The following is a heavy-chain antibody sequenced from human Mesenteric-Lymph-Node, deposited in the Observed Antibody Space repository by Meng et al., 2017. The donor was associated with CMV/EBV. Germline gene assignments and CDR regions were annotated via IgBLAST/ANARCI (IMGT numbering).Heavy chain of an antibody. CDR2: IWYDGSNK. CDR1: GFTFNNYA. CDR3: AKDKAATGVNWFDP. J-gene: IGHJ5*02. Sequence: GESLKISCAASGFTFNNYAMNWVRQAPGKGLEWVAVIWYDGSNKYYADSVKGRFTISRDNSKNTLYLQMNSLRAEDTAVYYCAKDKAATGVNWFDPWGQGTLVTVSS. V-gene: IGHV3-33*06. D-gene: IGHD2-15*01.